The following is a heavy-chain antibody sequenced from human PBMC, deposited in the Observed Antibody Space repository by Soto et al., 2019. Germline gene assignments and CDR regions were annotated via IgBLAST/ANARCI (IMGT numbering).Heavy chain of an antibody. CDR1: GFTFSSYS. Sequence: EVQLVESGGGLVQPGGSLRLSCAASGFTFSSYSMNWVRQAPGKGLEWVSYISSSSSTIYYADSVKGRFTISRDNAKNSLYLQMNSRRDEDTAVYYCARGIRKAATVTTRYYYYYYGMDVWGQGTTVTVSS. J-gene: IGHJ6*02. D-gene: IGHD4-17*01. CDR2: ISSSSSTI. CDR3: ARGIRKAATVTTRYYYYYYGMDV. V-gene: IGHV3-48*02.